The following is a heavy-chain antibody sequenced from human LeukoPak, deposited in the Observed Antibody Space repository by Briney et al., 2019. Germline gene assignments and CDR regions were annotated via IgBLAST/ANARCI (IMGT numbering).Heavy chain of an antibody. CDR2: ISGSGGVT. Sequence: GGSLRLSCVGSGFTFGSYAMSWVRQAPGKGLEWVSLISGSGGVTYYADSVKGRFTISRDNSKNTLYLQMNSLRAEDTATYYCAKEWDGSGTRLGWFVPWGQGTLVTVSS. CDR1: GFTFGSYA. CDR3: AKEWDGSGTRLGWFVP. J-gene: IGHJ5*02. V-gene: IGHV3-23*01. D-gene: IGHD3-10*01.